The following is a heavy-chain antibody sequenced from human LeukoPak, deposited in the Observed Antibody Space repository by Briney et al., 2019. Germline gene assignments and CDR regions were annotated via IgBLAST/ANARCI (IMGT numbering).Heavy chain of an antibody. D-gene: IGHD6-19*01. CDR1: GGSISSYY. V-gene: IGHV4-59*08. J-gene: IGHJ6*03. Sequence: PSETLSLTCTVSGGSISSYYWSWIRQPPGKGLEWIGYIYYSGSTNYNPSPKSRVTISVDTSKNQFSLNLSSVTAADTAVYYCARVAGTYYMDVWGKGTTVTVSS. CDR2: IYYSGST. CDR3: ARVAGTYYMDV.